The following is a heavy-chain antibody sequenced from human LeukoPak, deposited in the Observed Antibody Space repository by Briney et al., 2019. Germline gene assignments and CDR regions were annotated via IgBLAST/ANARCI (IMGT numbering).Heavy chain of an antibody. Sequence: SETLSLTCTVSGGSISSSHYYWGWIRQTPGKGLEWIGTIYYSGTTYYNPSLESRATISEDTSKNQFFLTLRSVTAADTAVYYCARQISDYYYYYIDVWGKGTTVTVSS. V-gene: IGHV4-39*01. D-gene: IGHD3-10*01. J-gene: IGHJ6*03. CDR1: GGSISSSHYY. CDR2: IYYSGTT. CDR3: ARQISDYYYYYIDV.